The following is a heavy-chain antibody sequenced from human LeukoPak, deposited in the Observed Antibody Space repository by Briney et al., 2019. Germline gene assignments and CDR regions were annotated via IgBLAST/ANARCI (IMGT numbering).Heavy chain of an antibody. CDR3: ARVAAEVVGVPGAIGFGWLRRDYYYMDV. D-gene: IGHD2-2*02. Sequence: ASVKVSCKASGYTLTSDGISWVRQAPGQGLEWMGWISAYNSNTNYAQKLQGRVTMTTDTSTSTGYMELRSLRSEDTAVYYCARVAAEVVGVPGAIGFGWLRRDYYYMDVWGKGTTVTVSS. J-gene: IGHJ6*03. V-gene: IGHV1-18*01. CDR2: ISAYNSNT. CDR1: GYTLTSDG.